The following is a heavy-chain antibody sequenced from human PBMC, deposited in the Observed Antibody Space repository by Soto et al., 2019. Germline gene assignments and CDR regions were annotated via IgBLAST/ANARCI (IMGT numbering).Heavy chain of an antibody. D-gene: IGHD3-22*01. CDR2: ISYGGSNK. V-gene: IGHV3-30-3*01. CDR3: ARVSGEEYYYASSGYYPGYNWYYS. Sequence: RRSCAASGFTFSSYSMHWVRQAPCKGLEWVAVISYGGSNKYYADSVKGRFTISRDNSKKTLYLQMNSLRAEETAVYYCARVSGEEYYYASSGYYPGYNWYYSCGQGTLVTVS. J-gene: IGHJ5*02. CDR1: GFTFSSYS.